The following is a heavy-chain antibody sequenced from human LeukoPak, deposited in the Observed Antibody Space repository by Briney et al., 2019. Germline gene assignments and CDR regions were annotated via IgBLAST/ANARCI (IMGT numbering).Heavy chain of an antibody. J-gene: IGHJ4*02. D-gene: IGHD2-2*01. CDR1: GFTFSNFA. V-gene: IGHV3-66*01. CDR2: IYSGGST. Sequence: GGSLRLSCAASGFTFSNFAMGWVRQAPGKGLEWVSVIYSGGSTYYADSVKGRFTISRDNSKNTLYLQMNSLRAEDTAVYYCASYCSSTSCRVGYWGQGTLVTVSS. CDR3: ASYCSSTSCRVGY.